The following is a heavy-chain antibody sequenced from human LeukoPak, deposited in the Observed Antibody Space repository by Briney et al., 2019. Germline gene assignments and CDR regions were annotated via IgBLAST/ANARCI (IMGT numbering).Heavy chain of an antibody. CDR2: IKSKIDGGTT. CDR1: GFTFSSAW. CDR3: ATPPHAVRGVS. J-gene: IGHJ5*02. V-gene: IGHV3-15*01. Sequence: PGGSLRLSCAASASGFTFSSAWMSWVRQAPGKGLEWVGRIKSKIDGGTTDYAAPVIGRFTISRDDSKNTLHLQMDSLKTEDTGVYHCATPPHAVRGVSWGQGTLVTVSS. D-gene: IGHD3-10*01.